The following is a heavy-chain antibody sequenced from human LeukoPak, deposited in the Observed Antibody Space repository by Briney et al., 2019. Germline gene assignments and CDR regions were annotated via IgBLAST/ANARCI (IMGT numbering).Heavy chain of an antibody. D-gene: IGHD6-6*01. CDR3: ARARGIAARPWWY. Sequence: GSSVKVSCKASVGTFRSYSISWVRQAPGQGLEWMGRIIPILGIANYAQKFQGRVTITADKSTSTAYMELSSLRSEDTTVYYCARARGIAARPWWYWGQGTLVTVTS. V-gene: IGHV1-69*02. J-gene: IGHJ4*02. CDR2: IIPILGIA. CDR1: VGTFRSYS.